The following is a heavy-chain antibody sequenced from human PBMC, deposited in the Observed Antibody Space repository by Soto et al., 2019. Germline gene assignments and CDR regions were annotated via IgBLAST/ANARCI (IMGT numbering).Heavy chain of an antibody. V-gene: IGHV3-30-3*01. CDR3: EKEIAAAGTPFYYYYYGMDV. J-gene: IGHJ6*02. D-gene: IGHD6-13*01. CDR2: ISYDGSNK. Sequence: PGGSLRLSCAASGFPFSIYAMHWVRQAPGKGLEWVAFISYDGSNKYYADSVKGRFTISRDNSKNTLYLQMNSLRAEDTAVYYCEKEIAAAGTPFYYYYYGMDVWGQGTRVTLSS. CDR1: GFPFSIYA.